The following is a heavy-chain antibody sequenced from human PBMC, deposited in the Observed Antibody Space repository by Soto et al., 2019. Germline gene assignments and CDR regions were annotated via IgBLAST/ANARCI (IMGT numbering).Heavy chain of an antibody. CDR2: INAGNGNT. CDR3: ERESTHRASRIAAAGAKNWFDP. D-gene: IGHD6-13*01. V-gene: IGHV1-3*01. CDR1: GYTFTSYA. J-gene: IGHJ5*02. Sequence: ASVKVSCKASGYTFTSYAMHWVRQAPGQRPEWMGWINAGNGNTKYSQKFQGRVTITRDTSASTAYMELSSLRSEDTAVYYCERESTHRASRIAAAGAKNWFDPWGQGTLVTVSS.